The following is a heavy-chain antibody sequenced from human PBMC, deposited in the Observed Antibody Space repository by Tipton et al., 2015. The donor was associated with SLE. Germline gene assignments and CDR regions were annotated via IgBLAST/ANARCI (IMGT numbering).Heavy chain of an antibody. CDR2: ISYDGSNK. CDR3: AKDLGIVVVPAANGAFDI. V-gene: IGHV3-30*18. D-gene: IGHD2-2*03. Sequence: SLRLSCAASGFTFSSYGMHWVRQAPGKGLEWVAVISYDGSNKYYADSVKGRFTISRDNSKNTLYLQMNSLRAEDTAVYYCAKDLGIVVVPAANGAFDIWGQGTMVTVSS. J-gene: IGHJ3*02. CDR1: GFTFSSYG.